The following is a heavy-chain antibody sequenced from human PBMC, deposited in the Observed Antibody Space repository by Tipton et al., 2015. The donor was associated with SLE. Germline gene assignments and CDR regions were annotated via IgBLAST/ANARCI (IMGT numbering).Heavy chain of an antibody. Sequence: TLSLTCTVSGGSISSYYWSWIRQPPGKGLEWIGSIYYSGSTYYNPSLKSRVTISVDTSKNQFSLKLSSVTAADTAVYYCARQMRAAAGTGAFDIWGQGTMVTVSS. CDR3: ARQMRAAAGTGAFDI. D-gene: IGHD6-13*01. CDR1: GGSISSYY. J-gene: IGHJ3*02. CDR2: IYYSGST. V-gene: IGHV4-59*08.